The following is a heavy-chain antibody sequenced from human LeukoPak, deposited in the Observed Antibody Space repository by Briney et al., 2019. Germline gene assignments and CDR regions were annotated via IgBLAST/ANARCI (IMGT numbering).Heavy chain of an antibody. CDR2: ISYDGSNK. D-gene: IGHD1-1*01. J-gene: IGHJ5*02. Sequence: GGSLRLSCAASGFTFSGYPIHWVRQAPGKGLEWVAVISYDGSNKYYADSVKGRFTISRDNARNTLYLQMNSLRDEDTAVYYCARDSPRTGPWGQGTLVTVSS. CDR3: ARDSPRTGP. V-gene: IGHV3-30-3*01. CDR1: GFTFSGYP.